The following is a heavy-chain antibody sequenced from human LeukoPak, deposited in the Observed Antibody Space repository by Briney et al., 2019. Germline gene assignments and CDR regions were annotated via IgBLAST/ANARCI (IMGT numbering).Heavy chain of an antibody. D-gene: IGHD1-14*01. CDR3: ARETALSTSTNKPKLDY. J-gene: IGHJ4*02. CDR1: GASVSSNSAA. Sequence: SQTLSLTCAISGASVSSNSAAWNWIRPSPSSGLEWLGRTYYRSKWYNDYAVSVKSRITINPDTSKNQFSLQLNSVTPEDTAVYYCARETALSTSTNKPKLDYWGQGTLVTVSS. V-gene: IGHV6-1*01. CDR2: TYYRSKWYN.